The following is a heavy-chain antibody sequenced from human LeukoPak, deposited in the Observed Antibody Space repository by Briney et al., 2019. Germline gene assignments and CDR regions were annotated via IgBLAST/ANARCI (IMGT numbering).Heavy chain of an antibody. Sequence: SETLSLTCTVSGGSITSHYLSWIRQPPGKGLEWIGYIYYSGSTNYNPSLKSRVTISVDTSKRQFTLQVNSVTAADTAVYYCARTHEVLYFDYWGQGTLVTVSS. CDR1: GGSITSHY. J-gene: IGHJ4*02. D-gene: IGHD3-3*01. CDR3: ARTHEVLYFDY. CDR2: IYYSGST. V-gene: IGHV4-59*08.